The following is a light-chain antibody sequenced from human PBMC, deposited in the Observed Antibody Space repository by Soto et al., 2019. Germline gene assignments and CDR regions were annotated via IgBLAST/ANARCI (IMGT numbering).Light chain of an antibody. CDR2: SAS. J-gene: IGKJ4*01. CDR1: QTISSNN. Sequence: EIVLTQSPGTLSLSPGERATLSCRASQTISSNNLAWYQHKPGQAPRLLIYSASSRATGIPDRISGSGSGTDFTLTISRLEPEDFAVYHCQQYGDSPLTFGGGTKVDNK. CDR3: QQYGDSPLT. V-gene: IGKV3-20*01.